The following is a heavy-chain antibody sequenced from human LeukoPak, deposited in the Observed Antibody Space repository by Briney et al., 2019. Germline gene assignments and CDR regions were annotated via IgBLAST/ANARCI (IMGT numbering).Heavy chain of an antibody. Sequence: GGSLRLSCAASGFTFSSYSMNWVRQAPGKGLEWVSYISSSSSTIYYADSVKGRFTISRDNAKNSLYLQMNSLRAEDTAEYYCAGTYGYCSSTSCYQEYYMDVWGKGTTVTVSS. V-gene: IGHV3-48*01. D-gene: IGHD2-2*03. CDR3: AGTYGYCSSTSCYQEYYMDV. J-gene: IGHJ6*03. CDR2: ISSSSSTI. CDR1: GFTFSSYS.